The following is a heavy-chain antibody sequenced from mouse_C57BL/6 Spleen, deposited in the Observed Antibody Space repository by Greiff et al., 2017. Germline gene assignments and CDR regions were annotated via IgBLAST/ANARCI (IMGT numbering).Heavy chain of an antibody. J-gene: IGHJ1*03. CDR3: ARSEGLRWYFDV. Sequence: QVQLQQSGAELVRPGSSVKLSCKASGYTFTSYWMHWVKQRPIQGLEWIGNIDPSDSETHYNQKFKDKATLTVDKSSSTAYMQLSSLTSEDSAVYYCARSEGLRWYFDVWGTGTTVTVSS. V-gene: IGHV1-52*01. CDR1: GYTFTSYW. CDR2: IDPSDSET. D-gene: IGHD2-2*01.